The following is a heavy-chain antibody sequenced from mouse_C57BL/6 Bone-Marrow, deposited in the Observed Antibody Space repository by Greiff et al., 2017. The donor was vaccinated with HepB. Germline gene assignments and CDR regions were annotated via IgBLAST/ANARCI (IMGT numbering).Heavy chain of an antibody. CDR3: ARGGGDEGDFDY. J-gene: IGHJ2*01. Sequence: VKLQQSGAELVKPGASVKISCKASGYAFSSYWMNWVKQRPGKGLEWIGQIYPGDGDTNYNGKFKGKATLTADKSSSTAYMQLSSLTSEDSAVYFCARGGGDEGDFDYWGQGTTLTVSS. V-gene: IGHV1-80*01. CDR2: IYPGDGDT. CDR1: GYAFSSYW.